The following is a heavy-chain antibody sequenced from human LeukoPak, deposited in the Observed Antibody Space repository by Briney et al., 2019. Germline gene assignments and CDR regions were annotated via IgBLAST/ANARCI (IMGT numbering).Heavy chain of an antibody. J-gene: IGHJ4*02. D-gene: IGHD3-9*01. CDR2: IIPILGIA. CDR3: AREGINPFYDILTGYLDY. Sequence: ASVKVSCKASGGTFSSYAISWVRQAPGQGLEWMGRIIPILGIANYAQKFQGRVTITADKSTSTAYMELSSLRSEDTAVYYCAREGINPFYDILTGYLDYWGQGTLVTVSS. V-gene: IGHV1-69*04. CDR1: GGTFSSYA.